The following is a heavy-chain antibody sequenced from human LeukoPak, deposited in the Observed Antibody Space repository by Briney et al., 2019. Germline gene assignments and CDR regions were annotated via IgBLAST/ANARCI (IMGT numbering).Heavy chain of an antibody. Sequence: SETLSLTRTVSGGSISSYYWSWIRQPAGNELEWIGRIHTIGSTNYNPSLKSRVTMSVDTSKNQFSLKLSSVTAADTAVYYCARDPIVGGIGNWFDPWGQGTLVAVSS. V-gene: IGHV4-4*07. D-gene: IGHD1-26*01. J-gene: IGHJ5*02. CDR3: ARDPIVGGIGNWFDP. CDR1: GGSISSYY. CDR2: IHTIGST.